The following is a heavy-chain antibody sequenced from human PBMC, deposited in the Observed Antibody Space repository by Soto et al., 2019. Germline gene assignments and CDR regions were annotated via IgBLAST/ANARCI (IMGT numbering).Heavy chain of an antibody. J-gene: IGHJ4*02. CDR2: IYYSGST. V-gene: IGHV4-59*01. D-gene: IGHD3-10*01. Sequence: QVQLQESGPGLVKPSETLSLTCTVSGGSISGYYWSWIRQPPGKGLEWIGYIYYSGSTNYNPSLKTRATIPVDTSKNHFSLKLRPVTAADTAVYYCARALYGSGSCDDWGQGTLVTVSS. CDR3: ARALYGSGSCDD. CDR1: GGSISGYY.